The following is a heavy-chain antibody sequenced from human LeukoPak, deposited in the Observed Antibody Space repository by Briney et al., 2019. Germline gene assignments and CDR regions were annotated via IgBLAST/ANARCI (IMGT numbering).Heavy chain of an antibody. Sequence: PSETLSLTCTVSGGSISSYYWSWIRQPPGKGLEWIGYIYYSGSTNYNPSLKSRVTMSVDTSRNQLSLKLSSVTAADAAVYYCARNFCSGGSCYKYGYYYGLDVWGQGTTVTVSS. CDR3: ARNFCSGGSCYKYGYYYGLDV. CDR1: GGSISSYY. CDR2: IYYSGST. J-gene: IGHJ6*02. D-gene: IGHD2-15*01. V-gene: IGHV4-59*12.